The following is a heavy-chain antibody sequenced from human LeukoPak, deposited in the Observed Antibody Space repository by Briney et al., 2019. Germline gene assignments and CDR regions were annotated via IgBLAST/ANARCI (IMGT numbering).Heavy chain of an antibody. CDR3: ARDNYPAAKYYYYYYMDV. Sequence: GGSLRLSCAASGFTFSSYAMHWVRQAPGKGLEYVSAISSNGGSTYYANSVKGRFTISRDNSKNTLYLQMGSLRAEDMAVYYCARDNYPAAKYYYYYYMDVWGKGTTVTVSS. V-gene: IGHV3-64*01. D-gene: IGHD2-2*01. J-gene: IGHJ6*03. CDR2: ISSNGGST. CDR1: GFTFSSYA.